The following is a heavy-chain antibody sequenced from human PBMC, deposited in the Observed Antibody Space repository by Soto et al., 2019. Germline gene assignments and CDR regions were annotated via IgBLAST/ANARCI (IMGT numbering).Heavy chain of an antibody. V-gene: IGHV1-18*04. D-gene: IGHD4-17*01. CDR2: ISAYNGNT. J-gene: IGHJ6*02. CDR3: ARDDYGDYGGYYYYGMDV. CDR1: GYTFTSYG. Sequence: QVQLVQSGAEVKKPGASVKVSCKASGYTFTSYGISWVRQAPGQGLEWMGWISAYNGNTNYAQKFQGRVTITADESTSTAYMELSSLRSEDTAVYYCARDDYGDYGGYYYYGMDVWGQGTTVTVSS.